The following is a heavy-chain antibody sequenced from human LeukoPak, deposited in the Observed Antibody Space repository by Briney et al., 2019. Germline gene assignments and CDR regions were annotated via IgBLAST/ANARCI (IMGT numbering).Heavy chain of an antibody. CDR3: AKAANIGYCSTTSCCFDY. CDR1: GFTFDDYA. V-gene: IGHV3-9*03. CDR2: ISWNSGSI. D-gene: IGHD2-2*01. Sequence: GGSLRLSCAASGFTFDDYAMHWVRQAPGKGLEWVSGISWNSGSIGYADSVKGRFTISRDNAKNSLYLQMNSLRAEDMALYYCAKAANIGYCSTTSCCFDYWGQGTLVAVSS. J-gene: IGHJ4*02.